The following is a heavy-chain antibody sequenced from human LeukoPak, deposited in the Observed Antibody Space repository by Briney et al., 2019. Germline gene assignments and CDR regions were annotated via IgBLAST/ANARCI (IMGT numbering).Heavy chain of an antibody. CDR1: GFSFSTYS. Sequence: GGSLRLSCAASGFSFSTYSMNWVRQAPGKGLQWVSYISSGSSAIYYTDSVKGRFTITRDDAKNSVYLQMNSLRAEDTAVYYCARDDDYGGNGAFDIWGQGTMVTVSS. CDR2: ISSGSSAI. D-gene: IGHD4-23*01. J-gene: IGHJ3*02. V-gene: IGHV3-48*01. CDR3: ARDDDYGGNGAFDI.